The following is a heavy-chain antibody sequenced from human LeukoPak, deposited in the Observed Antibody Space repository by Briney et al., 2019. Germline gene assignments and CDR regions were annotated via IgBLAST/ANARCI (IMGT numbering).Heavy chain of an antibody. CDR2: ISYDGSNK. CDR1: GFTFSSYA. V-gene: IGHV3-30*04. Sequence: GGSLRLSCAASGFTFSSYAMHWVRQAPGKGLEWVAVISYDGSNKYYADSVKGRFTISRDNSKNTLYLQMNSLRAEDTAVYYCARGNWNYVPDYWGQGTLVTVSS. J-gene: IGHJ4*02. D-gene: IGHD1-7*01. CDR3: ARGNWNYVPDY.